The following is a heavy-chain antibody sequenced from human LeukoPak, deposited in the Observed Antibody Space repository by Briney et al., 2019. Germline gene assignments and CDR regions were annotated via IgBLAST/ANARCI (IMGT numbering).Heavy chain of an antibody. CDR1: GGSFSGYY. D-gene: IGHD6-19*01. CDR2: INHSGST. V-gene: IGHV4-34*01. Sequence: SETLSLTCAVYGGSFSGYYWSWIRRPPGKGLEWIGEINHSGSTKYNPSLTSRVSISVDTSKNQFSLNLSSVTAADTAVYYCARGYSSGWYVGWGQGTLVTVSS. CDR3: ARGYSSGWYVG. J-gene: IGHJ4*02.